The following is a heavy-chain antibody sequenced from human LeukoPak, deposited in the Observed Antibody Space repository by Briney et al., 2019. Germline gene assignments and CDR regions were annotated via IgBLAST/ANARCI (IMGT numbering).Heavy chain of an antibody. CDR2: IDPSGGST. Sequence: ASVKVSCKASGYTFTTYYMHWVRQAPGQGLEWMGIIDPSGGSTSYAQKFQGRFTLTTDSSTSTAYMELRNLRSDDTAVYYCARDGTSTDDYWGQGTLVTVSS. D-gene: IGHD2-2*01. CDR1: GYTFTTYY. V-gene: IGHV1-46*01. CDR3: ARDGTSTDDY. J-gene: IGHJ4*02.